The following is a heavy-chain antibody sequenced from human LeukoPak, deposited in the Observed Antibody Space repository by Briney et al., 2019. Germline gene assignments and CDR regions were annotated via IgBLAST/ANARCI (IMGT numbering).Heavy chain of an antibody. CDR2: IYYSGST. CDR1: GGSISSSSYY. CDR3: ARHQLRYSTYNWFDP. J-gene: IGHJ5*02. D-gene: IGHD3-9*01. V-gene: IGHV4-39*01. Sequence: PSETLSLTCTVSGGSISSSSYYWGWIRQPAGKGLEWIGSIYYSGSTYYNPSLKSRVTISVDTSKNQFSLKLSSVTAADTAVYYCARHQLRYSTYNWFDPWGQGTLVTVSS.